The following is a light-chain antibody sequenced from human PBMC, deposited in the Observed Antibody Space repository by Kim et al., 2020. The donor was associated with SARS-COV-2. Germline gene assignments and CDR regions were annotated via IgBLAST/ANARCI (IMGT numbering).Light chain of an antibody. Sequence: GQSINIVCTGTSSDVGSYNLVSWYQQHPGKAPKLMIYEGSKRPSGVSNRFSGSKSGNTASLTISGLQAEDEADYYCCSYASSSTLVFGGGTQLTVL. CDR2: EGS. V-gene: IGLV2-23*01. CDR1: SSDVGSYNL. CDR3: CSYASSSTLV. J-gene: IGLJ3*02.